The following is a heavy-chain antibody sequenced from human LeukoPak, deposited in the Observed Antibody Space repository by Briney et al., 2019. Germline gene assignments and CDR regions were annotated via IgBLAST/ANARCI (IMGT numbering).Heavy chain of an antibody. V-gene: IGHV4-34*01. Sequence: PSETLSLTCAVYGGSFSGYYWSWIRQPPGKGLEWIGEINHSGSTNYNPSLKSRVTISVDTSKNQFSLKLSSVTAADTAVYYCARGDLWSGYPPDYWGQGTLVTVSS. CDR1: GGSFSGYY. J-gene: IGHJ4*02. CDR3: ARGDLWSGYPPDY. D-gene: IGHD3-3*01. CDR2: INHSGST.